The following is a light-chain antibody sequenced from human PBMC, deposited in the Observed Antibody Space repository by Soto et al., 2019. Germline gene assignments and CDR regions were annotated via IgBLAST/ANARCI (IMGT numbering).Light chain of an antibody. CDR1: QSISSY. J-gene: IGKJ2*01. CDR2: AAS. CDR3: QQSYSIPYT. V-gene: IGKV1-39*01. Sequence: DIQMTQSPSSLSASAGDRVTITCRASQSISSYLNWYQQRPGKAPKLQIYAASSLQSGVPSRFSGSGSGTDFTLTISSLQPEDFATYYCQQSYSIPYTFGQGTKLEIK.